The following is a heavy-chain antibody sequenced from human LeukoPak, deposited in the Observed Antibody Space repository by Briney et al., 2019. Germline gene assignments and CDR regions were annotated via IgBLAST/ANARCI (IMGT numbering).Heavy chain of an antibody. CDR1: GFTFSSYS. CDR2: ISGSGGST. V-gene: IGHV3-23*01. Sequence: GGSLRLSCAASGFTFSSYSMSWVRQAPGKGLEWVSAISGSGGSTYYADSVKGRFTISRDNSKNTLYLQMNSLKAEDTAVYYCAKARLEYSSSPADYWGQGTLVTVSS. D-gene: IGHD6-6*01. CDR3: AKARLEYSSSPADY. J-gene: IGHJ4*02.